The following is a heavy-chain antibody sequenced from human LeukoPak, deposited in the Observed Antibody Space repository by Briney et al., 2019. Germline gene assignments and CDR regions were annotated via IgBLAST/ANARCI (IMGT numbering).Heavy chain of an antibody. CDR1: GGSISSGGYY. CDR3: ARKRVRERDGYKRPYFDY. V-gene: IGHV4-30-2*01. D-gene: IGHD5-24*01. CDR2: IYHSGST. J-gene: IGHJ4*02. Sequence: SETLSLTCTVSGGSISSGGYYWSWIRQPPGKGLEWIGYIYHSGSTYYNPSLKSRVTISVDRSKNQFSLKLSSVTAADTAVYYCARKRVRERDGYKRPYFDYWGQGTLVTVSS.